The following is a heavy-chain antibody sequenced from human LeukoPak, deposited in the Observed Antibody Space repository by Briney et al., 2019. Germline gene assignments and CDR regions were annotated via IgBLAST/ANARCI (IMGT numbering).Heavy chain of an antibody. CDR3: AGAGSGWTSSFDY. CDR1: GFTFNNYG. CDR2: TNCDGSMR. Sequence: GGSLRLSCTASGFTFNNYGMHWVRQAPGKGLVWVSQTNCDGSMRTYADSVKGRFTISRDNPKNTLYLQMNSLRADDTAVYYCAGAGSGWTSSFDYWGQGTLVTVSS. V-gene: IGHV3-74*01. D-gene: IGHD6-19*01. J-gene: IGHJ4*02.